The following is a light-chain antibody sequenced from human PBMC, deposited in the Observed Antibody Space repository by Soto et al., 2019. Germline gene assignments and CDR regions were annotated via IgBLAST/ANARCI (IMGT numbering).Light chain of an antibody. CDR3: QQSLSSPEIT. J-gene: IGKJ5*01. V-gene: IGKV1-9*01. CDR1: QDIAIY. Sequence: IQLTQSPSSLSASVGDRVTITCRASQDIAIYLAWYQQEPGEAPKLLIYAASTLYGGVPSRFSGSGSGTDFTLTISSLQPEDLATYYCQQSLSSPEITFGQGTRLEIK. CDR2: AAS.